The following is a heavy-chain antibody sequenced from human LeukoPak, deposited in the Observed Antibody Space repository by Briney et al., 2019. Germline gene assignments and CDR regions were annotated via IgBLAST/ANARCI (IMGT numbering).Heavy chain of an antibody. Sequence: SETLSLTCAVYGGSFSGYYWSWIRQPPGKGLEWIGEINHSGSTNYNPSLKSRVTISVDTSKNQFSLKLSSVTAADTAVYYCARGTMDCSSTSCYSGEYYYYGMDVWGKGTTVTVSS. CDR2: INHSGST. D-gene: IGHD2-2*01. CDR3: ARGTMDCSSTSCYSGEYYYYGMDV. CDR1: GGSFSGYY. J-gene: IGHJ6*04. V-gene: IGHV4-34*01.